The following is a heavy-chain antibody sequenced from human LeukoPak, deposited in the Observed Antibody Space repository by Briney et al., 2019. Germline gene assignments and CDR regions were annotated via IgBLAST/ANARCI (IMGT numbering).Heavy chain of an antibody. J-gene: IGHJ4*02. CDR1: GFTFSSYD. V-gene: IGHV3-13*01. D-gene: IGHD2-2*02. CDR2: IGTAGDT. CDR3: ARELDCSSTSCYILARAFDY. Sequence: RPGGSLRLSCAASGFTFSSYDMHWVRQATGKGLEWVSAIGTAGDTYYPGSVKGRFTISRENAKNSLYLQMNSLRAGDTAVYYCARELDCSSTSCYILARAFDYWGQGTLVTVSS.